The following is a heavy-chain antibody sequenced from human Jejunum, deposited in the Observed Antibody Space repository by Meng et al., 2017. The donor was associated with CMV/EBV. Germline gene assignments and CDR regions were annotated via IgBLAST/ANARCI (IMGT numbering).Heavy chain of an antibody. CDR1: GYTFLTYY. J-gene: IGHJ4*02. CDR3: ARGSCSGGSCPLDS. CDR2: INPFNGGT. Sequence: ASGYTFLTYYVHWVRQAPGQGLQWMGTINPFNGGTSSAQKFQGRVTMTRDTSTSTAYMELSSLRSDDTALYYCARGSCSGGSCPLDSWGQGTLITVSS. V-gene: IGHV1-46*01. D-gene: IGHD2-15*01.